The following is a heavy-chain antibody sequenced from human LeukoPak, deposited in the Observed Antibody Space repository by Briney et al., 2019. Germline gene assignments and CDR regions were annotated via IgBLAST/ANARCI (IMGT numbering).Heavy chain of an antibody. D-gene: IGHD5-18*01. V-gene: IGHV4-34*01. CDR2: INHSGST. Sequence: NPSETLSLTCAVHGGSFSGYYWSWIRQPPGKGLEWIGEINHSGSTNYNPSLKSRVTISVDTSKNQFSLKLSSVSAADTAVYYCAGRGYSYGDYWGQGALVTVSS. J-gene: IGHJ4*02. CDR3: AGRGYSYGDY. CDR1: GGSFSGYY.